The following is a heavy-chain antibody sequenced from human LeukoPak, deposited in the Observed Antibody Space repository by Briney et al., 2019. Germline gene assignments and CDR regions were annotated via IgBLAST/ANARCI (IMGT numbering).Heavy chain of an antibody. Sequence: GGSLRLSCAASGFTFSSYSMNWVRQAPGKGLEWVSSISSSSSYIYYADSVKGRFTISRDNSKNTLYLQMNSLRAEDTAVYYCAKDSYGSGRRFDPWGQGTLVTVSS. V-gene: IGHV3-21*04. D-gene: IGHD3-10*01. CDR1: GFTFSSYS. CDR3: AKDSYGSGRRFDP. CDR2: ISSSSSYI. J-gene: IGHJ5*02.